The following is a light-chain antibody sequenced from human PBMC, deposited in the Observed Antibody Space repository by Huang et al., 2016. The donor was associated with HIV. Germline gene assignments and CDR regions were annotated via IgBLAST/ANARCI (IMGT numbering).Light chain of an antibody. CDR3: QQRKGWPLT. Sequence: VMLTQSPATLSLSPGQRATLSCRASQSIKNFLAWYQQKPGQAPRLLIYDTSLRATGVPARFSGSGSETGFTLTISSLEPEDCAVYYCQQRKGWPLTFGGGTKVEIK. V-gene: IGKV3-11*01. J-gene: IGKJ4*01. CDR2: DTS. CDR1: QSIKNF.